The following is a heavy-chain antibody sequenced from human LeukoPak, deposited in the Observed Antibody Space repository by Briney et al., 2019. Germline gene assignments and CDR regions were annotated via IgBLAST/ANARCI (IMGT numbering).Heavy chain of an antibody. CDR3: ATWVFAVALVRSRGPFDL. D-gene: IGHD2-15*01. CDR2: IYTSGNT. V-gene: IGHV4-4*07. CDR1: GGSISSYY. Sequence: PSETLSLTCTVSGGSISSYYWSWIRQPAGKGLEWIGRIYTSGNTNYNPSLKSRVTMSVDTSKNQFSLKLSSVTAADTAVYYCATWVFAVALVRSRGPFDLWGQGTLLTVSS. J-gene: IGHJ4*02.